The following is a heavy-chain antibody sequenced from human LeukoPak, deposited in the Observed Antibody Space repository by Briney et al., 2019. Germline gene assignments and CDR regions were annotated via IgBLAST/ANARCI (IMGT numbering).Heavy chain of an antibody. D-gene: IGHD1-26*01. Sequence: GGSLRLSCVVSGFTFSSYSMNWVRQAPGKGLEWVSYISSSSSTIYYADSVKGRFTISRDNAKNSLYLQMNSLRAEDTAVYYCARDLFSGSYYGSWGQGTLVTVSS. CDR3: ARDLFSGSYYGS. J-gene: IGHJ4*02. V-gene: IGHV3-48*01. CDR1: GFTFSSYS. CDR2: ISSSSSTI.